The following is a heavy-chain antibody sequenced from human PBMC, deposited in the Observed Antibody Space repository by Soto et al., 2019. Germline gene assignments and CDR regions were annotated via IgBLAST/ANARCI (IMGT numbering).Heavy chain of an antibody. V-gene: IGHV1-24*01. Sequence: ASLNVSFKVSCYSPSKLSINLFLHSPGKGLELMGGFDPEDVKTTYAQKFQGRVNLTEDTSKDIAYMDMSSLTSEDTAVYYCEQQGDFAGFELWGKGTRVNVSS. CDR3: EQQGDFAGFEL. CDR2: FDPEDVKT. CDR1: CYSPSKLS. D-gene: IGHD1-1*01. J-gene: IGHJ4*02.